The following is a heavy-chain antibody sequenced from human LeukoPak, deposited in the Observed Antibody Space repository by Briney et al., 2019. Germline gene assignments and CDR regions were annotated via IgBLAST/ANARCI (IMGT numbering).Heavy chain of an antibody. CDR1: GFTFSSYA. D-gene: IGHD6-19*01. CDR2: ISGSGGST. CDR3: VRELTGYSSGWYDY. V-gene: IGHV3-23*01. J-gene: IGHJ4*02. Sequence: GGSLRLSCAASGFTFSSYAMSWVRQAPGKGLEWVSAISGSGGSTYYADSVKGRFTISRDNSKNTLCLQMNSLRAEDTTVYYCVRELTGYSSGWYDYWGQGTPVTVSS.